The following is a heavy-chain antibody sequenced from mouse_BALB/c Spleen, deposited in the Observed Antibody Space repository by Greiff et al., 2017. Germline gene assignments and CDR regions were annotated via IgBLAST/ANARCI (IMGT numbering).Heavy chain of an antibody. V-gene: IGHV5-6*02. CDR2: ISSGGSYT. CDR3: ARLGGLYDGYTDY. Sequence: VMLVESGGDLVKPGGSLKLSCAASGFTFSSYGMSWVRQTPDKRLEWVATISSGGSYTYYPDSVKGRFTISRDNAKNTLYLQMSSLKSEDTAMYYCARLGGLYDGYTDYWGQGTTLTVSS. J-gene: IGHJ2*01. D-gene: IGHD2-3*01. CDR1: GFTFSSYG.